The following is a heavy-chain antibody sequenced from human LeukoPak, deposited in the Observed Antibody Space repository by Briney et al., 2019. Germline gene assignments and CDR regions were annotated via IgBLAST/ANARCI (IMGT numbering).Heavy chain of an antibody. V-gene: IGHV5-51*01. CDR1: GYTFSRYW. D-gene: IGHD1-7*01. Sequence: GESLKISCKGSGYTFSRYWIGGVRQMPRKGLEWMGIIYPGDSETRYSPSFQGQVNISADKSTTTAYLQWSSLKASDTAMYYCARFWNWNYYFEYWGQGTLVTVSS. J-gene: IGHJ4*02. CDR3: ARFWNWNYYFEY. CDR2: IYPGDSET.